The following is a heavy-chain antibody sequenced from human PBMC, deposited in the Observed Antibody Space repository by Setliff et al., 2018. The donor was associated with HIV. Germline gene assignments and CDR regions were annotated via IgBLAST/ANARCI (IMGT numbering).Heavy chain of an antibody. CDR2: INTRGGST. V-gene: IGHV1-46*01. D-gene: IGHD4-17*01. Sequence: ASVKVSCKTSGTNLLPYYMHWVRQDPGQGLEWMGVINTRGGSTSYAKKFQGRVTMTSDTSTYTVYMELSGLTSDDTAFYYCARRATTGDYHHFFDFWGQGTRVTVS. CDR3: ARRATTGDYHHFFDF. J-gene: IGHJ4*02. CDR1: GTNLLPYY.